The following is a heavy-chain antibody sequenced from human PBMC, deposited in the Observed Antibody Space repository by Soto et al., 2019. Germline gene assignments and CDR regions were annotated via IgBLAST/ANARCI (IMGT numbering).Heavy chain of an antibody. V-gene: IGHV1-46*03. CDR2: INPSGGST. Sequence: GSVKVSCKASGYTLSSYYMHWVRQAPGQGLEWMGVINPSGGSTTYPQKFQGRVTMTRDTSTSTVYMELSSLTSEDTAVYYCARASVSGRRFDYWGEGTLVTVSS. D-gene: IGHD6-19*01. CDR1: GYTLSSYY. CDR3: ARASVSGRRFDY. J-gene: IGHJ4*02.